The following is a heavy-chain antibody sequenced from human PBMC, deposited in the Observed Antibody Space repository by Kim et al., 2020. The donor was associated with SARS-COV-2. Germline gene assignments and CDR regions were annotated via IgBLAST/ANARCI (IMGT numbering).Heavy chain of an antibody. J-gene: IGHJ4*02. CDR3: ARIGDY. D-gene: IGHD2-15*01. CDR2: YPGDSDT. Sequence: YPGDSDTRYRPSFQGQVTISADKSISTAYRQWSSLKASDTAMYYCARIGDYWGQGTLVTVSS. V-gene: IGHV5-51*01.